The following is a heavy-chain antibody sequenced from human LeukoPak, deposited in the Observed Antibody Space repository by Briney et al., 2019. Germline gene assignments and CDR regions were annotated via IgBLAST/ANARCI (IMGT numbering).Heavy chain of an antibody. V-gene: IGHV3-74*01. CDR2: INSGGSGT. J-gene: IGHJ4*02. CDR3: ASSLGPLTEY. CDR1: GCTFSSKW. D-gene: IGHD7-27*01. Sequence: GGSLRLSCAASGCTFSSKWMHWVRQTPGKGLVWVSRINSGGSGTSYADSVKGRFTISRDNAKNTLYLQMNSLRAEDTAVYYCASSLGPLTEYWGQGTLVTVSS.